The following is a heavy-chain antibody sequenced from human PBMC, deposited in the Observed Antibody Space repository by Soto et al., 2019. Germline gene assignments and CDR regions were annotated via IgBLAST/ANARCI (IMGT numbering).Heavy chain of an antibody. Sequence: PSETLSLTXAVYGGSFSGYYWSWIRQPPGKGLEWIGEINHSGSTNYNPSLKSRVTISVDTSKNQFSLKLSSVTAADTAVYYCGHYYDSSGYYNWGQGTLVTVSS. D-gene: IGHD3-22*01. V-gene: IGHV4-34*01. CDR1: GGSFSGYY. J-gene: IGHJ4*02. CDR2: INHSGST. CDR3: GHYYDSSGYYN.